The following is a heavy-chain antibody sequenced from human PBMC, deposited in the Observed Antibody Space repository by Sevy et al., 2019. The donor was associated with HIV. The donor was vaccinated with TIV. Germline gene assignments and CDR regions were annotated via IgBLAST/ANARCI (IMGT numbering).Heavy chain of an antibody. CDR2: ISGSGGST. D-gene: IGHD2-15*01. Sequence: GGSLRLSCAASGFTFSSYAMSWVRQAPGKGLEWVSAISGSGGSTNYADSVKGRFTISRDNSKNTLYLQMNSLRAEDTAVYYCAKSPVVVVAAAPFQHWGQGTLVTVSS. CDR3: AKSPVVVVAAAPFQH. CDR1: GFTFSSYA. J-gene: IGHJ1*01. V-gene: IGHV3-23*01.